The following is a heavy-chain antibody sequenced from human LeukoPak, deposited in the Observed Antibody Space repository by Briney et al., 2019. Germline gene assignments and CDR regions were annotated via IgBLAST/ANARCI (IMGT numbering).Heavy chain of an antibody. J-gene: IGHJ4*02. CDR2: INPNSGGT. CDR3: AKDVAAVAGQGYECFDH. V-gene: IGHV1-2*02. D-gene: IGHD6-19*01. Sequence: ASVKVSCKASGYTFTGYYMHWVRQAPGQGLEWMGWINPNSGGTNYAQKFQGRVTMTRDTSITTAYMELSRLTSDDTAVYYCAKDVAAVAGQGYECFDHWGQGTLVTVSS. CDR1: GYTFTGYY.